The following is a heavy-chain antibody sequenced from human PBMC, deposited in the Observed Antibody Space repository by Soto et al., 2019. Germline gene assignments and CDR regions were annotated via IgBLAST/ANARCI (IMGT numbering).Heavy chain of an antibody. V-gene: IGHV3-74*01. J-gene: IGHJ4*02. CDR3: ARLPVTAVTSIDY. Sequence: EVQLVESGGGLVQPGGSLRLSCAASGFTFSNYWMHWVRQAPGKGLVWVSRINSDGNIKDYAYSVKGRLTISRDNARNRLYLQVNSLTDDDTAVYYCARLPVTAVTSIDYWGQGTLVSVSS. D-gene: IGHD2-21*02. CDR2: INSDGNIK. CDR1: GFTFSNYW.